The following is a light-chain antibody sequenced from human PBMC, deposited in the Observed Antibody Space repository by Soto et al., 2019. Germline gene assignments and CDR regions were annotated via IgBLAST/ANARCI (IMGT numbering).Light chain of an antibody. Sequence: QSALTQPASVSGSPGQSITLSCTGTTSDVGRYNYVSWYQQHPGKAPKLMIYEVSNRPSAVSDRFSGSKSGNTASLTISGLQAEDEADYFCSSYKSSDTVVFGGGTQLTVL. CDR1: TSDVGRYNY. V-gene: IGLV2-14*01. CDR2: EVS. CDR3: SSYKSSDTVV. J-gene: IGLJ2*01.